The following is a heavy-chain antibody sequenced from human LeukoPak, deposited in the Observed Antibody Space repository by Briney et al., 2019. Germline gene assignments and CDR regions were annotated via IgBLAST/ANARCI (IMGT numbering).Heavy chain of an antibody. CDR1: GFTFGDYA. CDR2: IRSKAYGGTT. CDR3: TRMDLYYDDSSGYNYYFDY. Sequence: GGSLRLSCTASGFTFGDYAMSWFRQAPGKGLEWVGFIRSKAYGGTTEYAASVKGRFTIARDDSKSIAYLQLNRLKTEDTAVYYCTRMDLYYDDSSGYNYYFDYWGQGTLVTVSS. D-gene: IGHD3-22*01. J-gene: IGHJ4*02. V-gene: IGHV3-49*03.